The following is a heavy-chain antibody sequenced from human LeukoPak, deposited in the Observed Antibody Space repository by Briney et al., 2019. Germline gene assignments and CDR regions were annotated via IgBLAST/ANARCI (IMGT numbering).Heavy chain of an antibody. CDR2: INQAGSEN. CDR3: AREGRGEYFDY. CDR1: GFTFSSYW. J-gene: IGHJ4*02. V-gene: IGHV3-7*01. D-gene: IGHD3-10*01. Sequence: GWSLRLSCAPSGFTFSSYWKNWVRQAPAKGLEWVDNINQAGSENYYVDSLKGGFTSSRDNGKNSLYLQLNSVIDQDTAVYYCAREGRGEYFDYWGQGTLVTVSS.